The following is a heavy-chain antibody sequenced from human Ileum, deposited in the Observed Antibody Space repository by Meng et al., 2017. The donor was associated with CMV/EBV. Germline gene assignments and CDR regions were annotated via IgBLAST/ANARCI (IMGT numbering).Heavy chain of an antibody. D-gene: IGHD5-24*01. CDR1: GGSFSGYY. V-gene: IGHV4-34*01. J-gene: IGHJ1*01. Sequence: QVQLQQWGAGLLKPSETLSLTCAVYGGSFSGYYWSCIRQPPGKGLEWIGEINHSGSTNYNPSLKSRLTISIDTSKRQLSLMVTSVTAADSAIYYCASGRLQFTPSALQHWGPGTLVTVSS. CDR3: ASGRLQFTPSALQH. CDR2: INHSGST.